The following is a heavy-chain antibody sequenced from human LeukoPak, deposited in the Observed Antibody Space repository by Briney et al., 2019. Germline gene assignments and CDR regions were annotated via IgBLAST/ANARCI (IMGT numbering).Heavy chain of an antibody. CDR1: GFTFSSYS. CDR3: AREYSSGWRSYYYYYMDV. V-gene: IGHV3-48*04. Sequence: GGSLRLSCAASGFTFSSYSMNWVRQAPGKGLEWVSYISSSSSTIYYADSVKGRFTISRDNAKNSLYLQMNSLRAEDTAVYYCAREYSSGWRSYYYYYMDVWGKGTTVTVSS. D-gene: IGHD6-19*01. CDR2: ISSSSSTI. J-gene: IGHJ6*03.